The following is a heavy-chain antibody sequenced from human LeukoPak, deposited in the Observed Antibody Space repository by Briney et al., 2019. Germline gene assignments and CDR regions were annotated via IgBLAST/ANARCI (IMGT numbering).Heavy chain of an antibody. J-gene: IGHJ4*02. CDR1: GFTFSSYW. CDR2: IKQDGSEK. D-gene: IGHD1-26*01. V-gene: IGHV3-7*01. Sequence: GGSLRLSCAASGFTFSSYWMSWVRQAPGKGLEWVANIKQDGSEKYYVDSVKGRFTISRDNSKNTLYLQMNSLRAEDTAVYYCARDPHSGSYSIDYWGQGTLVTVSS. CDR3: ARDPHSGSYSIDY.